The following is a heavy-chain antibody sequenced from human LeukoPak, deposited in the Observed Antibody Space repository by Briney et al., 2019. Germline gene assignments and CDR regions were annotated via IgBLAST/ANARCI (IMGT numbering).Heavy chain of an antibody. V-gene: IGHV3-30*02. J-gene: IGHJ6*03. D-gene: IGHD6-13*01. CDR2: IRYDGSNK. CDR3: AKDGSSSWSYYYYYYMDV. Sequence: GGSLRLSCAASGFTFSSYGMHWVRQAPGKGLEWVAFIRYDGSNKYYADSVKGRFTMSRDNSKNTLYLQMNSLRAEDTAVYYCAKDGSSSWSYYYYYYMDVWGKGTTVTVSS. CDR1: GFTFSSYG.